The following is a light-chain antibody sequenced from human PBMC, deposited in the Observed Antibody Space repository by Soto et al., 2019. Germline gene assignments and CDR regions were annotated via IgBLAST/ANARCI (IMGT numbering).Light chain of an antibody. V-gene: IGLV2-14*01. CDR2: EVS. J-gene: IGLJ1*01. CDR1: SSDVGGYSR. Sequence: QSALTQPASVSGSPGQSITISCTGTSSDVGGYSRVSWYQHHPGKAPKLMIYEVSDRPSGVPNRFSGSKSGNTASLTISGLQAEDEADYYCNSYTSSNTRVFGTGTKLTVL. CDR3: NSYTSSNTRV.